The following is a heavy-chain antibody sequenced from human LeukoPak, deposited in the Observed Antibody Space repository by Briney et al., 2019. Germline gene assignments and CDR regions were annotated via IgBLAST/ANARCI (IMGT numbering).Heavy chain of an antibody. V-gene: IGHV3-23*01. D-gene: IGHD3-10*01. CDR1: GFTFSSYG. Sequence: GGSLRLSCAASGFTFSSYGMSWVRQAPGKGLEWVSAITATSSSTHDADSVQGRFTISRDNSKNTLYLQMNSLRAEDTAVYYCASPTPGIPYYYYMDVWGKGTTVTVSS. J-gene: IGHJ6*03. CDR2: ITATSSST. CDR3: ASPTPGIPYYYYMDV.